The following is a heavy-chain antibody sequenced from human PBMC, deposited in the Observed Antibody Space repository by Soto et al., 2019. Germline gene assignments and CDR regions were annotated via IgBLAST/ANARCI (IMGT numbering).Heavy chain of an antibody. D-gene: IGHD1-20*01. V-gene: IGHV4-59*01. CDR1: GGSISSYY. J-gene: IGHJ6*02. Sequence: XETLCLTCTVSGGSISSYYWSWIRQPPGKGLEWIGYIYYSGSTNYNPSLKSRVTISVDTSKNQFSLKLSSVTAADTAVYYCARVTGGMDVWGQGTTVTVSS. CDR2: IYYSGST. CDR3: ARVTGGMDV.